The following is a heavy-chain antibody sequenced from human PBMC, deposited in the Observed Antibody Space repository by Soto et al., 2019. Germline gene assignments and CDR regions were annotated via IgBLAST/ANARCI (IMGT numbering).Heavy chain of an antibody. CDR3: AQDLWVGELLLGKHLNWFDP. V-gene: IGHV3-23*01. J-gene: IGHJ5*02. CDR1: GFTFSSYA. D-gene: IGHD3-10*01. Sequence: PGGSLRLSCAASGFTFSSYAMSWVRQAPGKGLEWVSAISGSGGSTYYADSVKGRFTISRDNSKNTLYLQMNSLRAEDTAVYYCAQDLWVGELLLGKHLNWFDPWGQGTLVTVYS. CDR2: ISGSGGST.